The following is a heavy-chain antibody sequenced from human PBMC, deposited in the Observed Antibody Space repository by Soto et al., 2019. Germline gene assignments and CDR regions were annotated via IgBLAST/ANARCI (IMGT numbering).Heavy chain of an antibody. Sequence: SGGSLRLSCAASGFTFSNYEMSWVRQAPGKGLEWISYISSTASHIYYADSVKGRVTISRDNGKNSLYLQMNSLRVEDTAVYYCARENYDVSGYFLDFWGQGSLVTVSS. CDR3: ARENYDVSGYFLDF. V-gene: IGHV3-48*03. CDR2: ISSTASHI. D-gene: IGHD3-22*01. J-gene: IGHJ4*02. CDR1: GFTFSNYE.